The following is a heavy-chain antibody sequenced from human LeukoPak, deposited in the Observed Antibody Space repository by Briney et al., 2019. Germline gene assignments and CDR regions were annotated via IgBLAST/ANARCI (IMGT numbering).Heavy chain of an antibody. CDR1: GYTFTSYY. J-gene: IGHJ4*02. V-gene: IGHV1-46*01. Sequence: ASVKVSCKASGYTFTSYYMHWVRQAPGQGFEWTGIINPSGGSTSYAQKFQGRVTMTRDTSTSTVYMELSSLRSEDTAVYYCARIPPYGDSDDYWGQGTLVTVSS. D-gene: IGHD4-17*01. CDR3: ARIPPYGDSDDY. CDR2: INPSGGST.